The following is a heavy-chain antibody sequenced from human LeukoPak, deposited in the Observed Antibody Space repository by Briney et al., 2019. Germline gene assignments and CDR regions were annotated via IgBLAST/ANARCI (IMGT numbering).Heavy chain of an antibody. J-gene: IGHJ4*02. CDR1: GGSISSSSYD. V-gene: IGHV4-39*01. D-gene: IGHD6-13*01. Sequence: SETLCLTCTVSGGSISSSSYDWGWIRQPPGKGLEWIGSIYNSGSTYYNPSLKSRVTISVDTSKIQFFLNRSSVTAADTAVYYCARRGSRWYWYFDYWGQGTLVTVSS. CDR3: ARRGSRWYWYFDY. CDR2: IYNSGST.